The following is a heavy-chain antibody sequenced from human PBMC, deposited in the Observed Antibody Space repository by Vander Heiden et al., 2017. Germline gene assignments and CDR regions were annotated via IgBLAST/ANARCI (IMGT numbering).Heavy chain of an antibody. CDR2: ISSSSSTI. V-gene: IGHV3-48*01. CDR1: GFTFSSYS. J-gene: IGHJ6*02. CDR3: AREVPPRDYYYGMDV. D-gene: IGHD2-2*01. Sequence: EVQLVESGGGLVQPGGSLRLSCAASGFTFSSYSMNWVRQAPGKGLEWVSYISSSSSTIYYADSVKGRFTISRDNAKNSLYLQMNSLRAEDTAVYYCAREVPPRDYYYGMDVWGQGTTVTVSS.